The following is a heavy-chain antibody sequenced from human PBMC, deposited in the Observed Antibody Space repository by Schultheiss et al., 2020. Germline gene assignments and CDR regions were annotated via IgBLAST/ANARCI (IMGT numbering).Heavy chain of an antibody. Sequence: SETLSLTCAVSGGSISSGGYSWSWIRQPPGKGLEWIGYIYYSGSTNYNPSLKSRVTISVDTSKNQFSLKLSSVTAADTAVYYCARGKRAVARGGCWLDYWGQGTLVTVSS. V-gene: IGHV4-61*08. J-gene: IGHJ4*02. CDR3: ARGKRAVARGGCWLDY. CDR1: GGSISSGGYS. D-gene: IGHD3-10*01. CDR2: IYYSGST.